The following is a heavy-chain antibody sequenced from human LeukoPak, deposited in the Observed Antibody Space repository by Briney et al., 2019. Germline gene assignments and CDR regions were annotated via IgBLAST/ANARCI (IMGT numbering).Heavy chain of an antibody. D-gene: IGHD3-10*01. J-gene: IGHJ4*02. CDR1: GYTLTELS. CDR2: FDPEDGET. Sequence: GASVKVSCKVSGYTLTELSMHWVRQAPGKGLEWMGGFDPEDGETIYTQKFQGRVTMTEDTSTDTAYMELSSLGSEDTAVYYCATDRYYYGSGSYNYWGQGTLVTVSS. V-gene: IGHV1-24*01. CDR3: ATDRYYYGSGSYNY.